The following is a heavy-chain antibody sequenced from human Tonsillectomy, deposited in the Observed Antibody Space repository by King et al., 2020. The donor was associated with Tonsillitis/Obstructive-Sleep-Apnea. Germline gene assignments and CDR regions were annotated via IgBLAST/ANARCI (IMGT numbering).Heavy chain of an antibody. V-gene: IGHV7-4-1*02. CDR1: GYTFTKYA. J-gene: IGHJ3*02. D-gene: IGHD6-19*01. Sequence: VQLVESGSELKRPGASVNVSCKASGYTFTKYAMNWVRQAPGQGLEWMGWINTNTGNPTYAQGFTGRFVFSLDTSVSTAYLQISSLKAEDTALYYCAKEAPEIIAVGGLDACDIWGQGTMVTVSS. CDR2: INTNTGNP. CDR3: AKEAPEIIAVGGLDACDI.